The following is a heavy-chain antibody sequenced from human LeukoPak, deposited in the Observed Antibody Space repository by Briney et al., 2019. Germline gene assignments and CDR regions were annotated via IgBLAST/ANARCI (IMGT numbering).Heavy chain of an antibody. V-gene: IGHV3-7*01. CDR3: ARVESGFYYYYMDV. J-gene: IGHJ6*03. CDR2: IKQDGSEK. CDR1: GFTFSSYW. D-gene: IGHD3-3*01. Sequence: RGSLRLSCAASGFTFSSYWMSWVRQAPGKGLEWVANIKQDGSEKYYVDSVKGRFTISRDNAKNSLYLQMNSLRAEDTAVYYCARVESGFYYYYMDVWGKGTTVTVSS.